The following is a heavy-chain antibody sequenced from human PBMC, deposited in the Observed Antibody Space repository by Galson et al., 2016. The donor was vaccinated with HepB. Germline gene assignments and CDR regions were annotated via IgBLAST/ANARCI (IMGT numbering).Heavy chain of an antibody. D-gene: IGHD1-20*01. CDR1: GFTFHDYG. Sequence: SLRLSCAESGFTFHDYGMSWVRQPPGKGLEWVSGINWSGRSTGYADSVKSRFTSSRDNAKNALYLQMNSLRAEDTAFYYCTKSITGTPGGFDHWGQGALASVSS. CDR2: INWSGRST. CDR3: TKSITGTPGGFDH. J-gene: IGHJ4*02. V-gene: IGHV3-20*04.